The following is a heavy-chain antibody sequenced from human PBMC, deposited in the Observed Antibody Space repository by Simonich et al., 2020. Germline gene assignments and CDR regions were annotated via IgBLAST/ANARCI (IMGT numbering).Heavy chain of an antibody. Sequence: QVQLVESGGGVVQPGRSLRLSCAASGFTFSSYAMDWVRQAPGKWLEWVAVISYDGSNKYYADSVKGRFTISRDNSKNTLYLQMNSLRAEDTAVYYCAREGLLLDAFDIWGQGTMVTVSS. D-gene: IGHD2-15*01. CDR3: AREGLLLDAFDI. CDR1: GFTFSSYA. J-gene: IGHJ3*02. V-gene: IGHV3-30*07. CDR2: ISYDGSNK.